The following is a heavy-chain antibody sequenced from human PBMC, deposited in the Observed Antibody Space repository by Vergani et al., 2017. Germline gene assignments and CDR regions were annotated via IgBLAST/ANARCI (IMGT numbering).Heavy chain of an antibody. CDR2: IYYSGST. Sequence: QVQLQESGPGLVKPSQTLSLTCTVSGGSISSGDYYWSWIRQRPGKGLECIGYIYYSGSTYYNPSFKSRVTISVDTSKNQFSLKLSSVTAADTAVYYCASADWGDSIGYYYDYWGQGTLVTVSS. J-gene: IGHJ4*02. CDR1: GGSISSGDYY. D-gene: IGHD3-22*01. CDR3: ASADWGDSIGYYYDY. V-gene: IGHV4-30-4*08.